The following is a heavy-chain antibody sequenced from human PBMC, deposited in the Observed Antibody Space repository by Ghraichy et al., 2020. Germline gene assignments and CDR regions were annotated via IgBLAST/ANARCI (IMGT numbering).Heavy chain of an antibody. CDR1: GFTFSNAW. CDR3: TTGHYYGSGSYQYYYGMDV. D-gene: IGHD3-10*01. CDR2: IKSKTDGGTT. V-gene: IGHV3-15*01. J-gene: IGHJ6*02. Sequence: GGSLRLSCAASGFTFSNAWMSWVRQAPGKGLEWVGRIKSKTDGGTTDYAAPVKGRFTISRDDSKNTLYLQMNSLKTEDTAVYYCTTGHYYGSGSYQYYYGMDVWGQGTTVTVSS.